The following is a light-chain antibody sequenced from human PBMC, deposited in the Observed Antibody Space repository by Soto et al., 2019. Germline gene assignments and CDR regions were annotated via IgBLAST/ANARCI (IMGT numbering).Light chain of an antibody. CDR2: WAS. CDR1: QSVLYNSDNKNY. V-gene: IGKV4-1*01. J-gene: IGKJ4*01. CDR3: QQYYTTLS. Sequence: DIVMTQSQDSLAVSLGERATINCKSSQSVLYNSDNKNYLAWYQQKAGQPPKLLIYWASTRDSGVPDRFSGSGSGADFTLTISNLQAEDVAVYYCQQYYTTLSFGGGTKVEIK.